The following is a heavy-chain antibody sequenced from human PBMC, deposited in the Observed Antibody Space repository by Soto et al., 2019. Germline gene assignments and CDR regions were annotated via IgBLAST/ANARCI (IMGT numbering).Heavy chain of an antibody. CDR1: GFTFDDYA. J-gene: IGHJ6*02. Sequence: GGPLRLSCAASGFTFDDYAMHWVRQAPGKGLEWVSGISWNSGSIGYADSVKGRFTISRDNAKNSLYLQMNSLRAEDTALYYCAKDLGSGSYYPSRGMDVWGQGTTVTVSS. V-gene: IGHV3-9*01. CDR2: ISWNSGSI. D-gene: IGHD3-10*01. CDR3: AKDLGSGSYYPSRGMDV.